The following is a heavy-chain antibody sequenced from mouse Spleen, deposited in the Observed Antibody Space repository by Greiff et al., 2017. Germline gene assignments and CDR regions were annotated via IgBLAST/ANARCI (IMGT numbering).Heavy chain of an antibody. J-gene: IGHJ3*01. CDR2: IRLKSDNYAT. D-gene: IGHD1-1*01. CDR3: THITPFAY. Sequence: EVHLVESGGGLVQPGGSMKLSCVASGFTFSNYWMNWVRQSPEKGLEWVAQIRLKSDNYATHYAESVKGRFTISRDDSKSSVYLQMNNLRAEDTGIYYCTHITPFAYWGQGTLVTVSA. V-gene: IGHV6-3*01. CDR1: GFTFSNYW.